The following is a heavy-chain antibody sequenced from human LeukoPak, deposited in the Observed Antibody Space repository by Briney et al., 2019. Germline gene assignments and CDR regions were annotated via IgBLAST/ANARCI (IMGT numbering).Heavy chain of an antibody. V-gene: IGHV4-59*01. CDR1: GGSISSYY. CDR3: ARGGGILLWFGGAFDY. CDR2: IYYSGST. J-gene: IGHJ4*02. D-gene: IGHD3-10*01. Sequence: SETLSLTCTVSGGSISSYYWSWIRQPPGKGLEWIGYIYYSGSTNYNPSLKSRVTISVDTSKNQFSLKLRSVTAADTAVYYCARGGGILLWFGGAFDYWGQGTLVTVSS.